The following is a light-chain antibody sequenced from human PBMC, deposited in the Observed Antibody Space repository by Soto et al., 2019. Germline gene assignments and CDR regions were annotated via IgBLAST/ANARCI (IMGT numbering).Light chain of an antibody. Sequence: QSALTQPASVSGSPGQSITISCTGTSSDGGSYSLVSWYQQHPVKAPKLMIYDASKRPSGVSIRFSGSTAGNTASLTISGLQAEDEADYYCCSYAGNVVFGGGTKVTVL. CDR3: CSYAGNVV. CDR1: SSDGGSYSL. CDR2: DAS. J-gene: IGLJ2*01. V-gene: IGLV2-23*01.